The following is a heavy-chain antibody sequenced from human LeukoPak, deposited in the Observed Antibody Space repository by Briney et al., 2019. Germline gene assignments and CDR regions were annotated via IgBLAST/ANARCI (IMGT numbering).Heavy chain of an antibody. CDR1: GYTFTGYY. V-gene: IGHV1-2*02. CDR2: INPNSGGT. J-gene: IGHJ4*02. Sequence: ASVKVSCRASGYTFTGYYMHWVRQAPGQGLEWMGWINPNSGGTNYAQKFQGRVTMTRDTSISTAYMELSRLRSDDTAVYYCARGGTVTTPYFDYWGQGTLVTVSS. CDR3: ARGGTVTTPYFDY. D-gene: IGHD4-17*01.